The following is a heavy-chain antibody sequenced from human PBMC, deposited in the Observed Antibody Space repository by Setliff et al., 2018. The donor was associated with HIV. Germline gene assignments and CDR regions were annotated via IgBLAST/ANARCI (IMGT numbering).Heavy chain of an antibody. CDR3: ARGGPYSSSSDTYDF. J-gene: IGHJ4*02. CDR1: GFTFSSYS. D-gene: IGHD6-6*01. Sequence: GGSLRLSCAASGFTFSSYSMNWVRQAPGKGLEWVSYISGSSDVIDYADSVKGRFTISRDNAKNSLYLQMNSLRAEDTAIYYCARGGPYSSSSDTYDFWGQGTLVTVSS. V-gene: IGHV3-48*04. CDR2: ISGSSDVI.